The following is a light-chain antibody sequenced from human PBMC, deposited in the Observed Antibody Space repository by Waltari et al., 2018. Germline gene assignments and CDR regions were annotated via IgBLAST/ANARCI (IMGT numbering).Light chain of an antibody. CDR1: SRDVGGYNY. CDR2: EVS. Sequence: QSALPQPPSASGSPGQSVTISCTGTSRDVGGYNYVSWYHQHPGKAPKLMIYEVSKRPSGVPDRFSGSKSGNTASLTVSGLQAEDEADYYCSSYAGSNNYVVFGGGTKLTVL. J-gene: IGLJ2*01. CDR3: SSYAGSNNYVV. V-gene: IGLV2-8*01.